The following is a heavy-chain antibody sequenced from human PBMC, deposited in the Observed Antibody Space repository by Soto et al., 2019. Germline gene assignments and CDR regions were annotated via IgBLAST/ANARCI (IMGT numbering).Heavy chain of an antibody. CDR1: GFTFSSYW. J-gene: IGHJ6*03. CDR2: IKQDGSEK. V-gene: IGHV3-7*01. D-gene: IGHD3-3*01. Sequence: GGSLRLSCAASGFTFSSYWMSWVRQAPGKGLEWVANIKQDGSEKYYVDSVKGRFTISRDNVKNSLYLQMNSLRAEDTAVYYCAREEEIFGVVILYYMDVWGKGTTVTVSS. CDR3: AREEEIFGVVILYYMDV.